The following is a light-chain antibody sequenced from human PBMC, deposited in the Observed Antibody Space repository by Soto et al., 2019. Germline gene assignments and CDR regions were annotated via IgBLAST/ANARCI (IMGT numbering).Light chain of an antibody. CDR3: ATWDDSLTSVL. CDR1: SSNIGSNA. J-gene: IGLJ2*01. Sequence: QAVVTQPPSASGTPGQTVTISCSGSSSNIGSNAVNWYQQLPGTVPKLLLYSDNQRPAGVPDRVSGSKSGTSASLAISGLQSEDEADYYCATWDDSLTSVLFGGGTKLTVL. CDR2: SDN. V-gene: IGLV1-44*01.